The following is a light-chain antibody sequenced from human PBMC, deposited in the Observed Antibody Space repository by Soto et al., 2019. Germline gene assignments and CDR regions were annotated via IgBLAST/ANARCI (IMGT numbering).Light chain of an antibody. J-gene: IGKJ5*01. CDR1: QAISNY. Sequence: DIQMTQSPSSLSASVGDRVTITCRASQAISNYLAWYQQEPGKAPKLLIYAAYTLQSGVPSRFSGSGSGTDFTLTISSLQPEDFATYYCQQLNSYPITFGQGTRLEIK. V-gene: IGKV1-9*01. CDR2: AAY. CDR3: QQLNSYPIT.